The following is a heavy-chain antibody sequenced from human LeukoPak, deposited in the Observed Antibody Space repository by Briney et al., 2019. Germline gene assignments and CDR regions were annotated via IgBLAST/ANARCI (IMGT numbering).Heavy chain of an antibody. D-gene: IGHD4-11*01. V-gene: IGHV3-9*01. CDR3: ANLDYSNPDDVFDI. J-gene: IGHJ3*02. CDR2: ISWNSDSI. CDR1: GFSFDEYA. Sequence: GGSLRLSCAASGFSFDEYAMHWVRQAPGKGLEWVSGISWNSDSIGYADSVNGRFTISRDNSKNTLYLQMNSLRAEDTAVYYCANLDYSNPDDVFDIWGQGTMVTVSS.